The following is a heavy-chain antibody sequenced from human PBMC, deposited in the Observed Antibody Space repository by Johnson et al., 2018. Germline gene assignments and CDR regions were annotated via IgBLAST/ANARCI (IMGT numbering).Heavy chain of an antibody. V-gene: IGHV3-11*05. CDR3: AQHTRVPES. CDR1: GFTFIEDY. D-gene: IGHD1-14*01. CDR2: ISPSSGDV. Sequence: QVQLVESGGGLVKXGGSLRLXCVASGFTFIEDYMTWIRQTPGKGLECISYISPSSGDVKYADSVRGRFTVSRDNTKNPIFLHMNSLRAEDTAVYYCAQHTRVPESWGQGILVTVSS. J-gene: IGHJ5*02.